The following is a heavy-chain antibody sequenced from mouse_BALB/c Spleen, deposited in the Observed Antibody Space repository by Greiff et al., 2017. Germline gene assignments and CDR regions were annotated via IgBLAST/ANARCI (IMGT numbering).Heavy chain of an antibody. CDR3: ANGSSYAMDY. CDR1: GYSITSGYY. CDR2: ISYDGGN. J-gene: IGHJ4*01. D-gene: IGHD1-1*01. Sequence: EVQLQESGPGLVKPSQSLSLTCSVTGYSITSGYYWNWIRQFPGNKLEWMGYISYDGGNNYNPSLKNRISITRDTSKNQFFLKLNSVTTEDTATYYCANGSSYAMDYWGQGTSVTVSS. V-gene: IGHV3-6*02.